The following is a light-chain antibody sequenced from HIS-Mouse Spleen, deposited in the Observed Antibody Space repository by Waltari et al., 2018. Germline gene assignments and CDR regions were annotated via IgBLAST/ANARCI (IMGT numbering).Light chain of an antibody. CDR2: KAS. CDR1: QSISSW. Sequence: DIQMTQSPSTLSASVGVRVTIPCRASQSISSWLAWYQHKPGKAPKLLIYKASSLESGVPSRFSGSGSGTEFTLTISSLQPDDFATYYCQQYRTFGQGTKVEIK. V-gene: IGKV1-5*03. J-gene: IGKJ1*01. CDR3: QQYRT.